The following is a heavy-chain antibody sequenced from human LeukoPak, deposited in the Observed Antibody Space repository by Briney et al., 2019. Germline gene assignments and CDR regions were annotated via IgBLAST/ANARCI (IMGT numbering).Heavy chain of an antibody. CDR3: ARRSTLYSSGRFYFDY. CDR2: ISAHDGSR. D-gene: IGHD6-19*01. J-gene: IGHJ4*02. CDR1: GYTFTNYG. V-gene: IGHV1-18*01. Sequence: ASVKVSCKSSGYTFTNYGITWVRQAPGQGLEWVEWISAHDGSRNYALKHEDRVTMTTDTSTSTAYMELRGLRSDDTAVYYCARRSTLYSSGRFYFDYWGQGTLVTVSS.